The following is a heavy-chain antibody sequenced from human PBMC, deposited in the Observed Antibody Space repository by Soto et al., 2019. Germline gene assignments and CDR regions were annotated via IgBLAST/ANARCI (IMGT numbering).Heavy chain of an antibody. CDR3: AGHYRYSNSPPGSFDI. Sequence: SETLSLTCSVTGGSISSSNFYWGWIRQPPGKGLEWIGSIYYSGSTYYNPSLKTRVTIFVDTSKNQFSLKLSSVTAADTAVFYCAGHYRYSNSPPGSFDIWGPGPLVTVSS. CDR2: IYYSGST. J-gene: IGHJ5*02. D-gene: IGHD4-4*01. V-gene: IGHV4-39*01. CDR1: GGSISSSNFY.